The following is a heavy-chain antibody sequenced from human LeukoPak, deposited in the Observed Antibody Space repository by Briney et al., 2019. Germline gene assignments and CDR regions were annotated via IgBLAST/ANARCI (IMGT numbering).Heavy chain of an antibody. J-gene: IGHJ5*02. CDR1: GFTFSSYW. CDR3: AKEVGDFWSGFSDNWFDP. D-gene: IGHD3-3*01. V-gene: IGHV3-7*01. Sequence: GGSLRLSCAASGFTFSSYWMSWVRQAPGKGLEWVANIKQDGSEKYYVDSVKGRFTISRDNAKNSLYLQMNSLRAEDTAVYYCAKEVGDFWSGFSDNWFDPWGQGTLVTVSS. CDR2: IKQDGSEK.